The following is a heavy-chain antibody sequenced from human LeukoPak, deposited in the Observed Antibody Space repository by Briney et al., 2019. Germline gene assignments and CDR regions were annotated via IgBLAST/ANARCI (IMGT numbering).Heavy chain of an antibody. CDR2: ISSKAYGGTA. CDR3: PRDVVRSRYYYGSGSYSDYYYYGMDV. J-gene: IGHJ6*04. CDR1: GFTFGDYA. Sequence: PGGSLRRSCTASGFTFGDYAMSWVRQAPGKGLEWVGFISSKAYGGTAEYAASVKGRFTISRDDSKSIAYLQMNSLKTEDTAVYYCPRDVVRSRYYYGSGSYSDYYYYGMDVWGKGTTVTVSS. D-gene: IGHD3-10*01. V-gene: IGHV3-49*04.